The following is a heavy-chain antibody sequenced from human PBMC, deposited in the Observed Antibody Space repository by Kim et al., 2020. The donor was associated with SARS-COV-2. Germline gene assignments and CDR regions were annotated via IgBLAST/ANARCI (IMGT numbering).Heavy chain of an antibody. CDR2: IIPIFGTA. J-gene: IGHJ6*02. V-gene: IGHV1-69*13. CDR1: GGTFSSYA. Sequence: SVKVSCKASGGTFSSYAISWVRQAPGQGLEWMGGIIPIFGTANYAQKFQGRVTITADESTSTAYMELSSLRSEDTAVYYCARVRKSVGAPRYYYGMDVWGQGTTVTVSS. D-gene: IGHD1-26*01. CDR3: ARVRKSVGAPRYYYGMDV.